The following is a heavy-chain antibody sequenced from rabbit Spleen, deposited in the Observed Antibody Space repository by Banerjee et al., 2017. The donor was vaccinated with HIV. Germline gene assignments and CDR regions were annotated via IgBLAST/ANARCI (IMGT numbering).Heavy chain of an antibody. J-gene: IGHJ4*01. V-gene: IGHV1S45*01. CDR1: GFTFRNDCM. CDR2: IYSGSGGST. Sequence: QEQLVESGGGLVKPEGSLTLTCTASGFTFRNDCMIWCRQAAGKGLEWIACIYSGSGGSTYSASWAKGQFPISKTSSTSVTLQMTSLTAADTATYFYSRNCYAYGCAGVDYALNLWGPGTLVTVS. CDR3: SRNCYAYGCAGVDYALNL. D-gene: IGHD6-1*01.